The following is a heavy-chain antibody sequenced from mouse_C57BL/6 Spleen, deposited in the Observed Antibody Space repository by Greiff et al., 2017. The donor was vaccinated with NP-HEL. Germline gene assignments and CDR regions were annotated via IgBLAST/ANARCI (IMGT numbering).Heavy chain of an antibody. CDR3: ARVGYDEAYPCAMDY. CDR2: IDPEDGET. CDR1: GFNIKDYY. Sequence: EVKLMESGAELVKPGASVKLSCTASGFNIKDYYMHWVKQRTEQGLEWIGRIDPEDGETKYAPKFLGKATITADTSSNTAYLQLSSLTSEDTAVYYCARVGYDEAYPCAMDYWGQGTSVTVSS. D-gene: IGHD2-2*01. V-gene: IGHV14-2*01. J-gene: IGHJ4*01.